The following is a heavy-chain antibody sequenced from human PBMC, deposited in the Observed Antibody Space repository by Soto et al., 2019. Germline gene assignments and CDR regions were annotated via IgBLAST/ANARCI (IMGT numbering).Heavy chain of an antibody. CDR2: FSGSSGAT. CDR3: AKAGGDY. Sequence: GGSLRLSCAATGFIATNYAMSWVRQAPGKGLEWVSGFSGSSGATFYADSVKGRFTLSRDSSRNTIYLQMDRLRAEDTAVYFCAKAGGDYWGQGTVVTVSS. CDR1: GFIATNYA. D-gene: IGHD3-10*01. V-gene: IGHV3-23*01. J-gene: IGHJ4*02.